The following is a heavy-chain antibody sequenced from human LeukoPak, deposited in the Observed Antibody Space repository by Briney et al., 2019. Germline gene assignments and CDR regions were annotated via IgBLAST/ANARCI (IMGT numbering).Heavy chain of an antibody. D-gene: IGHD5-18*01. CDR1: VFTFSNYS. Sequence: GGSLRLSCAASVFTFSNYSMSWVRQAPGKGLEWVSAISGSGGSTYYADSVKGRFTISRDNSKNTLYLQMNSLRAEDTAVYDCAKEFGYSYGKFDYWGQGTLVTVSS. CDR3: AKEFGYSYGKFDY. V-gene: IGHV3-23*01. CDR2: ISGSGGST. J-gene: IGHJ4*02.